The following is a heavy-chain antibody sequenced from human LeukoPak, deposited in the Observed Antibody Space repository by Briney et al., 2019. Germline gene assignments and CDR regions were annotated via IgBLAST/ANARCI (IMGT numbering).Heavy chain of an antibody. CDR1: GYTFTGYY. CDR3: ARIPSWQPHPSYYFDY. D-gene: IGHD2-21*01. J-gene: IGHJ4*02. V-gene: IGHV1-2*06. CDR2: INPNSGGT. Sequence: ASVKVSCKASGYTFTGYYMHWVRQAPGQGLEWMGRINPNSGGTNYAQKFQGRVTMTRDTSISTAYMELSMLLSDDTAVYYCARIPSWQPHPSYYFDYWGQGTLVTVSS.